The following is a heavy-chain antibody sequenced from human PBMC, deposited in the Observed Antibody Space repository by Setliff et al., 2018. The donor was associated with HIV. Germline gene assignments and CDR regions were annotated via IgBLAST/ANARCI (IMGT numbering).Heavy chain of an antibody. D-gene: IGHD6-13*01. J-gene: IGHJ5*01. Sequence: SETLSLTCTVSGGSMSSYFWTWIRQPPGKGLEWIGYIYTSGSTNYNPSLKNRVTISVDTSKNQFSLRLSSVTAADTAVYYCARGYSSSWYDSWGQGTLVTVSS. CDR1: GGSMSSYF. CDR3: ARGYSSSWYDS. V-gene: IGHV4-4*08. CDR2: IYTSGST.